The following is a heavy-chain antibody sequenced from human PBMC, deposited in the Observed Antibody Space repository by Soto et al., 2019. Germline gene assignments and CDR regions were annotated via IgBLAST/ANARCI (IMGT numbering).Heavy chain of an antibody. CDR3: AKDRVPNDSSDYYSILTDS. CDR2: ISYYVGGT. Sequence: GAYPGHPCAASAFASSKYAKTCDRPAPGKVPNWVSAISYYVGGTYYVASVKGGFSVSRDNFKNTLYLQMHSLRAEDTAVYYCAKDRVPNDSSDYYSILTDSWGQGTVVTVSS. CDR1: AFASSKYA. D-gene: IGHD3-22*01. J-gene: IGHJ4*02. V-gene: IGHV3-23*01.